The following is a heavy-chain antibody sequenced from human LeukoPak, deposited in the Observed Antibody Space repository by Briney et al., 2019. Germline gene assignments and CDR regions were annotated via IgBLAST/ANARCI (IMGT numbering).Heavy chain of an antibody. CDR3: TRQYYDFWSGSDSYMDV. J-gene: IGHJ6*03. CDR2: ILSKIGGETT. Sequence: GGSLRLSCAASGLTFSNAWMSWVRQAPGKELEWVGRILSKIGGETTEYAASVKGRFTISRDDSKSIAYLQMNSLKTEDTAVYYCTRQYYDFWSGSDSYMDVWGKGTTVTVSS. V-gene: IGHV3-15*01. D-gene: IGHD3-3*01. CDR1: GLTFSNAW.